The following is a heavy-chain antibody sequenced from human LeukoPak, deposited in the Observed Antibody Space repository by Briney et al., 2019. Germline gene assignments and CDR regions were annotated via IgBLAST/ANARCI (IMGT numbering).Heavy chain of an antibody. D-gene: IGHD3-22*01. V-gene: IGHV3-21*01. J-gene: IGHJ4*02. CDR3: ARGTKGYYDSSGYYFDY. Sequence: GGSLRLSCAASGFTFSSYAMSWVRQAPGKGLEWVSSISSSSSYIYYADSVKGRFTISRDNAKNSLYLQMNSLRAEDTAVYYCARGTKGYYDSSGYYFDYWGQGTLVTVSS. CDR1: GFTFSSYA. CDR2: ISSSSSYI.